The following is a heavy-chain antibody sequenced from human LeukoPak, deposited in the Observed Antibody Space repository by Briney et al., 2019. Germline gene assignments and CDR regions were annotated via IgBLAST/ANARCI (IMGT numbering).Heavy chain of an antibody. CDR2: ISYDGSNK. Sequence: GGSLRLSCAASGFTFSSYAMHWVRQAPGKGLEWVAVISYDGSNKYYADSVKGRFTISRDNSKNTLYLQMNSLKTEDTAVYYCTRDLPQYNWNHYWGQGTLVTVSS. V-gene: IGHV3-30-3*01. D-gene: IGHD1-20*01. CDR3: TRDLPQYNWNHY. J-gene: IGHJ4*02. CDR1: GFTFSSYA.